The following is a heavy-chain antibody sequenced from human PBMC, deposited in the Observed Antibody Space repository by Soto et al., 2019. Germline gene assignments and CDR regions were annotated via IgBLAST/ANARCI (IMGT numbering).Heavy chain of an antibody. CDR2: IYYSGST. CDR1: GGSISSSSYY. J-gene: IGHJ6*02. D-gene: IGHD2-8*01. V-gene: IGHV4-39*01. Sequence: PSETLSLTCTVSGGSISSSSYYWGWIRQPPGKGLEWIGSIYYSGSTYYNPSLKSRVTISVDTSKNQFSLKLSSVTAADTAVYYCAREGVVLMVYAIQGYSGMDVWGQGTTVTVSS. CDR3: AREGVVLMVYAIQGYSGMDV.